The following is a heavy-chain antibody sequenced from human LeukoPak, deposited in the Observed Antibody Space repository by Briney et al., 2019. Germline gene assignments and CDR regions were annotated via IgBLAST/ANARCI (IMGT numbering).Heavy chain of an antibody. D-gene: IGHD2-2*01. J-gene: IGHJ4*02. Sequence: SETLSLTCTVYGGSFSGYYWNWIRQPPGKGLKWIGEINHSGSTNYNPSLKSRVTISVDTSKNQFSLKLSSVTAADTAVYHCARWLKSYAPKGFDYWGQGTLVTVSS. CDR1: GGSFSGYY. CDR3: ARWLKSYAPKGFDY. V-gene: IGHV4-34*01. CDR2: INHSGST.